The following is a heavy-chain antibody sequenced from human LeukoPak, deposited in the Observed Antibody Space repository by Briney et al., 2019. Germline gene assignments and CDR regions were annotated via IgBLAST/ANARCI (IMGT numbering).Heavy chain of an antibody. Sequence: PGGSLRLSCAAPGFIFSSYGMHWVRQAPGKGLEWVANIKQDGSEKYYVDSVKGRFTISRDNAKNSLYLQMNSLGAEDTAVYYCARVPSKGYDSSGYYYAFDIWGQGTMVTVSS. D-gene: IGHD3-22*01. V-gene: IGHV3-7*01. CDR1: GFIFSSYG. J-gene: IGHJ3*02. CDR3: ARVPSKGYDSSGYYYAFDI. CDR2: IKQDGSEK.